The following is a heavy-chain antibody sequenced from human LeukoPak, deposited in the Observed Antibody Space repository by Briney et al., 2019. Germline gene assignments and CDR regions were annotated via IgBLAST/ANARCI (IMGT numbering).Heavy chain of an antibody. D-gene: IGHD2-2*02. V-gene: IGHV1-18*01. CDR1: GYTFTSYG. CDR3: AREYCSSTSCYNLDY. Sequence: ASVKVSCKASGYTFTSYGISWVRQAPGQGLEWMGWISAYNGSTNYAQKLQGRVTMTTDTSTSTAYMELRSLRSDDTAVYYCAREYCSSTSCYNLDYWGQGTLVTVSS. CDR2: ISAYNGST. J-gene: IGHJ4*02.